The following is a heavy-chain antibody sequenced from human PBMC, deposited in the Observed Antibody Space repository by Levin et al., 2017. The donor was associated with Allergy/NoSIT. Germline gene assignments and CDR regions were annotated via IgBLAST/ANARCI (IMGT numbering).Heavy chain of an antibody. Sequence: SETLSLTCTVSGDSISSYFWSWIRQPPGKGLEWIGYISYSGNSKYNPSLRSQVTISVDTSKNQFSLKLRSVTAADTASYYCARDRVTAADGTYYFYGMDGWGQGTTVTVSS. CDR3: ARDRVTAADGTYYFYGMDG. CDR2: ISYSGNS. J-gene: IGHJ6*02. CDR1: GDSISSYF. V-gene: IGHV4-59*01. D-gene: IGHD6-13*01.